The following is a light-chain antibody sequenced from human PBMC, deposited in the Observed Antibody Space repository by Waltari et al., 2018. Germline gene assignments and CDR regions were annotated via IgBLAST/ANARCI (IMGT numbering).Light chain of an antibody. J-gene: IGLJ3*02. Sequence: SYELTQPPSVPVSPGQTARITCPGNTLSYQYTFWYQQKPGQAPVLVIYKDRERPSGIPERFSGSSSGTLVTLTISGVQAEDEADYYCQSADSTSNYRMFGGGTKLTVL. CDR2: KDR. V-gene: IGLV3-25*03. CDR3: QSADSTSNYRM. CDR1: TLSYQY.